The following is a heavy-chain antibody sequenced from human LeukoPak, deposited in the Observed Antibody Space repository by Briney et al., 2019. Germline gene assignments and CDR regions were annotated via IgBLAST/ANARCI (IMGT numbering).Heavy chain of an antibody. D-gene: IGHD2-15*01. CDR1: GFTFSSYS. J-gene: IGHJ4*02. Sequence: GGSLRLSCAASGFTFSSYSMNWVRQAPGKGLEWVSSISSSSSYIYYADSVKGRFTISRGNAKNSLYLQMNSLRAEDTAVYYCARDSTGSGSGIFDYWGQGTLVTVSS. V-gene: IGHV3-21*01. CDR3: ARDSTGSGSGIFDY. CDR2: ISSSSSYI.